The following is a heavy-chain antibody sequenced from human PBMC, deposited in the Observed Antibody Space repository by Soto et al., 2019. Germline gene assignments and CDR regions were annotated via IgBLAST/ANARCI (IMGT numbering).Heavy chain of an antibody. CDR2: INPSGGST. CDR1: GYTFTSYY. J-gene: IGHJ3*01. V-gene: IGHV1-46*01. D-gene: IGHD3-22*01. CDR3: ARVARGIDSSGYYGAFDF. Sequence: GASVKVSCKASGYTFTSYYMHWVRQAPGQGLEWMGIINPSGGSTSYAQKFQGRVTMTRDTSTSTVYMELSSLRSEDTAVYYCARVARGIDSSGYYGAFDFWGQGTMVTVSS.